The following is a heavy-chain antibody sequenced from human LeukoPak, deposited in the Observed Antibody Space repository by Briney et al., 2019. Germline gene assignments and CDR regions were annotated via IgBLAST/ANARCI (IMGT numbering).Heavy chain of an antibody. CDR3: AREIAAAGEGWYFDY. V-gene: IGHV1-69*13. CDR1: GGTFSSYA. Sequence: GASVKVSCKASGGTFSSYAISWVRQAPGQGPEWMGGIIPIFGTANYAQKFQGRVTITADESTSTAYMELSSLRSEDTAVYYCAREIAAAGEGWYFDYWGQGTLVTVSS. D-gene: IGHD6-13*01. CDR2: IIPIFGTA. J-gene: IGHJ4*02.